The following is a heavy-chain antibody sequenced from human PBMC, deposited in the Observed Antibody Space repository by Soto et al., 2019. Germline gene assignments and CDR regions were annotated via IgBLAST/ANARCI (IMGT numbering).Heavy chain of an antibody. D-gene: IGHD3-9*01. V-gene: IGHV1-18*01. Sequence: ASVKVSCKASGYTFTSYGISWVRQAPGQGLEWMGWISAYNGETNYAQKFQGRVTMTEDISTNTAYMELRSLRSEDTAVYYCATAYYDILTGYSPFDYWG. CDR1: GYTFTSYG. CDR2: ISAYNGET. J-gene: IGHJ4*01. CDR3: ATAYYDILTGYSPFDY.